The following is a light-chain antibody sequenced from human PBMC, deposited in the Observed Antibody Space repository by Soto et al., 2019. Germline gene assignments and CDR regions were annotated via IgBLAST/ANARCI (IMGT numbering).Light chain of an antibody. CDR2: AAS. CDR1: QSVSSSH. V-gene: IGKV3-20*01. Sequence: EIVLTQSPGTLSLSPGERATLSCRASQSVSSSHLVWYQQKPGQAPRLLIYAASSRATGIPDRFSGSGSGTDFTLTISRLEPEDFAVYYCQQFHSSPPWPFGQGTKVEIK. CDR3: QQFHSSPPWP. J-gene: IGKJ1*01.